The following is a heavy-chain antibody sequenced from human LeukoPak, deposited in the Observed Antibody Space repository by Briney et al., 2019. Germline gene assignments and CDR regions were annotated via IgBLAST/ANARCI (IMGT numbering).Heavy chain of an antibody. CDR2: IYHSGST. J-gene: IGHJ3*02. D-gene: IGHD3-10*01. CDR1: GYSISSGYY. CDR3: ARDSGWQDAFDI. Sequence: SETLSLTCTVSGYSISSGYYWGWIRQPPGKGLEWIGSIYHSGSTYYNPSLKSRVTISVDTSRNQFSLKLSSVTAADTVVYYCARDSGWQDAFDIWGQGTMVTVSS. V-gene: IGHV4-38-2*02.